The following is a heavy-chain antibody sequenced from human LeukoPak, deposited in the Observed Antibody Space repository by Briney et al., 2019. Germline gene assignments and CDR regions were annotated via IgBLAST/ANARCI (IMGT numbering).Heavy chain of an antibody. CDR3: ARGRLVFAY. J-gene: IGHJ4*02. Sequence: SETLSLTCTDSGGTISDYDWSWIRQPPGKGLEWIGYVYYSGSTSYNPSLKSRVTISVDTSKNQFSLKVSSVTAADTALYYCARGRLVFAYWGQGTLVTVSS. CDR1: GGTISDYD. D-gene: IGHD6-6*01. CDR2: VYYSGST. V-gene: IGHV4-59*01.